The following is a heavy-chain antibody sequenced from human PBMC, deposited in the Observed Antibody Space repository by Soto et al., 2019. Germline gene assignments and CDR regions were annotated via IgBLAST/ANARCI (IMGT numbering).Heavy chain of an antibody. CDR3: VKGVKWELPLEY. J-gene: IGHJ4*02. Sequence: GSLRLSCAASGFTFSNYAITWVRQAPGKGLEWVSAISIRGGKTYYADSVRGRFTISRDDSKNSLHLQMNGLRVEDTAVYHCVKGVKWELPLEYWGQGTLVTVSS. CDR1: GFTFSNYA. V-gene: IGHV3-23*01. D-gene: IGHD1-26*01. CDR2: ISIRGGKT.